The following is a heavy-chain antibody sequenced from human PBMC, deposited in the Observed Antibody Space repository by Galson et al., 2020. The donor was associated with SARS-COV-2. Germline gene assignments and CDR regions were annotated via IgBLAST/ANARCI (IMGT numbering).Heavy chain of an antibody. J-gene: IGHJ4*02. CDR2: IYHSGNI. D-gene: IGHD3-10*01. CDR1: GYSLISGYH. CDR3: ARGNDSRPYKAFKN. Sequence: SETLSLTCAVSGYSLISGYHWGWLRPPQGTGLGCIVSIYHSGNIYYNPSLESRVTISVDTSKNQFSLKLRSVTAADTAVYYCARGNDSRPYKAFKNWGQGVLVTVSS. V-gene: IGHV4-38-2*01.